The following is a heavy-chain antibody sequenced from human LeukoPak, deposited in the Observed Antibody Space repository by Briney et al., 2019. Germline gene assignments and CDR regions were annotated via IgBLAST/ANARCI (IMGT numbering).Heavy chain of an antibody. J-gene: IGHJ4*02. CDR3: ARGFGEYYFDY. D-gene: IGHD3-3*01. CDR1: GGSLSSYY. V-gene: IGHV4-59*01. Sequence: PSETLSLTCTVSGGSLSSYYWSWIRQPPGKGLEWIGYIYYSGSTNYNPSLKSRVTISVDTSKNQFSLKLSSVTAADTAVYYCARGFGEYYFDYWGQGTLVTVSS. CDR2: IYYSGST.